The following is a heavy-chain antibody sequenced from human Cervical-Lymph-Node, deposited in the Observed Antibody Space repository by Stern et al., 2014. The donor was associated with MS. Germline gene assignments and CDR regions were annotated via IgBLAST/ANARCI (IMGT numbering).Heavy chain of an antibody. CDR3: SKGFTIFGVVTTIDAFDI. Sequence: EVQLVESGGGLVQPGRSLRLSCAASGFTFDDYAMHWVRQAPGKGLEWVSGISWNSGSIGYADSVKGRFTISRDNAKNSLYLQMNSLRAEDTALYYCSKGFTIFGVVTTIDAFDIWGQGTMVTVSS. V-gene: IGHV3-9*01. CDR1: GFTFDDYA. D-gene: IGHD3-3*01. CDR2: ISWNSGSI. J-gene: IGHJ3*02.